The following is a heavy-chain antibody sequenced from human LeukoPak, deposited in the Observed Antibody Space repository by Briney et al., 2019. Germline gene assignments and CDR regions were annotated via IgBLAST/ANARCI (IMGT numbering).Heavy chain of an antibody. CDR2: IIPILGIA. Sequence: SVKVSCKASGGTFSSYAIGWVRQAPGQGLEWMGRIIPILGIANYAQKFQGRVTITADKSTSTAYMELSSLRSEDTAVYYCARVGDDSSATFDYWGQGTLVTVSS. D-gene: IGHD3-22*01. CDR3: ARVGDDSSATFDY. J-gene: IGHJ4*02. V-gene: IGHV1-69*04. CDR1: GGTFSSYA.